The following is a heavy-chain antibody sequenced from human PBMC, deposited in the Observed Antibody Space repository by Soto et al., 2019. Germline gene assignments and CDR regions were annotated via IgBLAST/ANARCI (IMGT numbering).Heavy chain of an antibody. J-gene: IGHJ6*02. Sequence: GESLKISCKGSGYSFTSYWIGWVRQMPGKGLEWMGIIYPGDSDTRYSPSFQGQVTISADKSISTAYLQWSSLKASDTAMYYCARRALVDTAMEPPIYYYYYYGMDVWGQGTTATVSS. V-gene: IGHV5-51*01. CDR3: ARRALVDTAMEPPIYYYYYYGMDV. D-gene: IGHD5-18*01. CDR2: IYPGDSDT. CDR1: GYSFTSYW.